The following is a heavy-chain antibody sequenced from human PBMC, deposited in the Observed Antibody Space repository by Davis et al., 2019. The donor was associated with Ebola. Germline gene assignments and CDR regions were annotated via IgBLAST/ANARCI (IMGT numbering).Heavy chain of an antibody. Sequence: GESLKISCAASGFTFSSYSMNWVRQAPGKGLEWVSSISTSITYIYYADSMKGRFTISRDNAKNSLYLQMNSLRAEDTAVYYCAKDHTYYYDSSGYYSPTWGQGTLVTVSS. V-gene: IGHV3-21*04. D-gene: IGHD3-22*01. J-gene: IGHJ4*02. CDR3: AKDHTYYYDSSGYYSPT. CDR1: GFTFSSYS. CDR2: ISTSITYI.